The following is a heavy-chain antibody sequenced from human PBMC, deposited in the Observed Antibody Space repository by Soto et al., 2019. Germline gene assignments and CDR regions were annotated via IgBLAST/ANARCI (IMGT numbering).Heavy chain of an antibody. J-gene: IGHJ6*02. CDR3: ARAGCDGGSCYTLVGLRYGMDV. D-gene: IGHD2-15*01. V-gene: IGHV3-30-3*01. CDR1: GFTFSSYA. Sequence: QVQLVESGGGVVQPGRSLRLSCAASGFTFSSYAMYWVRQAPDKGLEWMTVISYDGNNKYYADSVKGRFTISRDNSKNTLYLQMNSLRAEDTAVYYCARAGCDGGSCYTLVGLRYGMDVWGQGTTVTVSS. CDR2: ISYDGNNK.